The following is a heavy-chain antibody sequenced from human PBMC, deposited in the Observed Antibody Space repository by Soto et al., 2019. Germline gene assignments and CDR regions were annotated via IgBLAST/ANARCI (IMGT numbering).Heavy chain of an antibody. V-gene: IGHV1-18*01. CDR1: GYTFTSYG. CDR2: INGYNGNT. J-gene: IGHJ6*02. D-gene: IGHD3-16*01. Sequence: QVQLVQSGAEVKKPGASVKVSCKASGYTFTSYGISWVRQAPGQGLEWMGWINGYNGNTNYAQKLQGRGTLSTDTSTSRAYVELRSLRSDDSAVYYCARMGDVPYSYYGMDVWCQGTTVTVSS. CDR3: ARMGDVPYSYYGMDV.